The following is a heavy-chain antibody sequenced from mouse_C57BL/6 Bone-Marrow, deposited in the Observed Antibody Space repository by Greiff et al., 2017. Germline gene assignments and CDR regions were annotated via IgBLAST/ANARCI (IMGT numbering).Heavy chain of an antibody. D-gene: IGHD4-1*01. CDR1: GYTFTSYW. CDR2: IDPSDSYT. V-gene: IGHV1-59*01. CDR3: ARARTGFDY. J-gene: IGHJ2*01. Sequence: QVQLQQPGAELVRPGTSVKLSCKASGYTFTSYWMHWVKQRPGQGLEWIGVIDPSDSYTNYNQKFKGKATLTVDTSSSTAYMQLSSLPSEDSAVYYCARARTGFDYWGQGTTLTVSS.